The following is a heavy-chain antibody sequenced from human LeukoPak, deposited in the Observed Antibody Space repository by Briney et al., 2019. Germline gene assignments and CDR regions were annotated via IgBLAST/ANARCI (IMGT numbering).Heavy chain of an antibody. V-gene: IGHV3-33*01. J-gene: IGHJ6*02. CDR1: GFTFSSYG. CDR3: ARGHRDCSSTSCHAYYYYYGMDV. D-gene: IGHD2-2*01. CDR2: IWYDGSNK. Sequence: PGGSLRLSCAASGFTFSSYGMHWVRQAPGKGLEWVVVIWYDGSNKYYADSVKGRFTISRDNSKNTLYLQMNSLRAEDTAVYYCARGHRDCSSTSCHAYYYYYGMDVWGQGTTVTVSS.